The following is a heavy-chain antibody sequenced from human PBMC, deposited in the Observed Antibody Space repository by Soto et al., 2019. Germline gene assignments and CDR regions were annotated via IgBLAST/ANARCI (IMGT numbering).Heavy chain of an antibody. V-gene: IGHV3-53*01. CDR2: IYSGGST. J-gene: IGHJ6*02. Sequence: GVLRLPYTASWFTLSRGKVSWVRQAPGKGLEWVSVIYSGGSTYYADSVKGRFTISRDNSKNTLYLQMNSLRAEDTVVYYCALARYYYYGMDVWGQGT. CDR1: WFTLSRGK. CDR3: ALARYYYYGMDV. D-gene: IGHD3-3*02.